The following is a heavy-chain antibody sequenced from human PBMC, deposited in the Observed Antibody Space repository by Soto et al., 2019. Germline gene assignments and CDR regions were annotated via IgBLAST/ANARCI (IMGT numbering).Heavy chain of an antibody. D-gene: IGHD6-6*01. CDR2: IPGIGTST. J-gene: IGHJ4*02. Sequence: GGSLRLSCAASVFTFSSYAMSWVRQSPGKGLEWVSAIPGIGTSTYYAGSVKGRFTISRDNSKNTLYLQMNSLRVEDTAIYYCAKIGSSSSVSLPLVLLDYWGQGALVTVSS. V-gene: IGHV3-23*01. CDR1: VFTFSSYA. CDR3: AKIGSSSSVSLPLVLLDY.